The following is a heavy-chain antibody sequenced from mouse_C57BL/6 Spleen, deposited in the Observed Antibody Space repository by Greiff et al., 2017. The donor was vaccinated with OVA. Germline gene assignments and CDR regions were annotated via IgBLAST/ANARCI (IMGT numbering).Heavy chain of an antibody. CDR3: SRGRDEYYGCYFDY. D-gene: IGHD1-1*01. J-gene: IGHJ2*01. V-gene: IGHV1-50*01. Sequence: QVQLQQPGAELVKPGASVKLSCKASGYTFTSYWMQWVKQRPGQGLEWIGEIDPSASDTNYNQKFKGKATLTADTSSSTAYMQLSSLTSEDSAVYDCSRGRDEYYGCYFDYWGQGTTLTVSS. CDR1: GYTFTSYW. CDR2: IDPSASDT.